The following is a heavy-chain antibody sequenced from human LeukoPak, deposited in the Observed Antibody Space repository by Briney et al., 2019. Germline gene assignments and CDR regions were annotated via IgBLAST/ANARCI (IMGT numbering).Heavy chain of an antibody. CDR3: GKVVPGDWNEYYFDF. CDR2: IRFDGGNE. CDR1: GFTFKYCG. V-gene: IGHV3-30*02. J-gene: IGHJ4*02. D-gene: IGHD1-1*01. Sequence: GGSLRPSCAASGFTFKYCGMHWVRQAPGKGLEWVAFIRFDGGNEYYADSVKGRFTISRDNSKNTLYLQMNSLRAEDTAVYYCGKVVPGDWNEYYFDFWGQGTLVTVSS.